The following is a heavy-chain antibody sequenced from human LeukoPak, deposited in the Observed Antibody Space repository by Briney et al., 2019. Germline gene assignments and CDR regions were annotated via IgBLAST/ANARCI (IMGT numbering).Heavy chain of an antibody. CDR2: IHYSGTT. V-gene: IGHV4-59*01. J-gene: IGHJ4*02. CDR3: AGGGQWLAFDY. CDR1: GGSISRYY. Sequence: SETLSLTCTVSGGSISRYYWGWIRQPPGKGLEWIGYIHYSGTTNYNPSLKSRVTISVDTSKNQFSLKLSSVTAADTAVYYCAGGGQWLAFDYWGQGTLVTVSS. D-gene: IGHD6-19*01.